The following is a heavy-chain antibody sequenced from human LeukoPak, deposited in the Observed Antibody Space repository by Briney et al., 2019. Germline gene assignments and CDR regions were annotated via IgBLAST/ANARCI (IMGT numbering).Heavy chain of an antibody. CDR1: GFTFSSYS. J-gene: IGHJ4*02. Sequence: PGGSLRLSCAASGFTFSSYSMSWVRPAPGKGLEWVANINQDGSDKYYVDSVKGRFSISRDNAKNSLYLQMNSLRAEDTAVYYCARGQLLVYWGQGTLVTVSS. D-gene: IGHD5-18*01. V-gene: IGHV3-7*05. CDR3: ARGQLLVY. CDR2: INQDGSDK.